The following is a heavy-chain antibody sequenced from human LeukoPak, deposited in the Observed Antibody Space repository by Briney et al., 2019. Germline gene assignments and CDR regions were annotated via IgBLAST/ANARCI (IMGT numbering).Heavy chain of an antibody. CDR3: ARLAPVVAVAGTRLGNCMDV. D-gene: IGHD6-19*01. V-gene: IGHV4-39*07. CDR1: GGSISSSSYY. CDR2: IYYSGST. J-gene: IGHJ6*03. Sequence: PSETLSLTCTVSGGSISSSSYYWGWIRQPPGKGLEWIGSIYYSGSTYYNPSLKSRVTISVDTSKNQFSLKLSSVTAADTAVYYCARLAPVVAVAGTRLGNCMDVWGKGTTVTISS.